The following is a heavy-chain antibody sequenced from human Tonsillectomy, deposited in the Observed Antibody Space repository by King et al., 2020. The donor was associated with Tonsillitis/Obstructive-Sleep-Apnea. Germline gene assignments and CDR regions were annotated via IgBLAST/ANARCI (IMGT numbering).Heavy chain of an antibody. Sequence: VQLVESGGGVVQPGRSLRLSCVGARFTLSSYDMHWVSQHPGKGLEWVALISNDARTAYYAESAKGNFTISRDNSKNTLYMHMNSLRPEDTAMYYRARGGVNDYTYHLDSWGQGTLVTVSS. V-gene: IGHV3-30*03. CDR2: ISNDARTA. CDR3: ARGGVNDYTYHLDS. CDR1: RFTLSSYD. D-gene: IGHD4-11*01. J-gene: IGHJ4*02.